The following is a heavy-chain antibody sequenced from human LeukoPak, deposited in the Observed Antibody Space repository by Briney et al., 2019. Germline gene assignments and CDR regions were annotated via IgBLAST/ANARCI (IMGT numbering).Heavy chain of an antibody. CDR1: GGSISSGGYY. V-gene: IGHV4-30-2*01. Sequence: KSSETLSLTGTVSGGSISSGGYYWSWIRQPPGKGLEWIGYIYHSGSTYYNPSLKSRVTISVDRSENQFSLKLSSVTAADTAVYYCAREGVVAFDYWGQGTLVTVSS. J-gene: IGHJ4*02. CDR3: AREGVVAFDY. D-gene: IGHD2-15*01. CDR2: IYHSGST.